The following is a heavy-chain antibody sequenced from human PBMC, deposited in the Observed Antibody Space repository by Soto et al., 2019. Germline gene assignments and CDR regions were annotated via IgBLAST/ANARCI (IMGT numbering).Heavy chain of an antibody. CDR3: ARLVALHSGSYSPDYYYGMDV. J-gene: IGHJ6*02. Sequence: GESLTLSCTGSVYICTSYWIGCVRQMPWKFLYFMGIIYPGDSDTRYSPSFQGQVTISADKSISTAYLQWSSLKASDTAMYYCARLVALHSGSYSPDYYYGMDVWGQGTTVTVSS. CDR1: VYICTSYW. V-gene: IGHV5-51*01. CDR2: IYPGDSDT. D-gene: IGHD1-26*01.